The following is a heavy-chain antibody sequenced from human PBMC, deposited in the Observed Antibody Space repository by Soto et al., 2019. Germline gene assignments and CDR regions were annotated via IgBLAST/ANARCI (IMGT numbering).Heavy chain of an antibody. V-gene: IGHV4-4*07. J-gene: IGHJ2*01. Sequence: SETLSLTCSVSGGSINTYYWNWIRQPAGKGLEWIGRIYTSGSTNYNPSLKSRVTMSVDTSKNQFSPKLSSVTAADTAVYYCARGVYYYESSGYYYGLSWYFDLWGRGTLVTVS. CDR3: ARGVYYYESSGYYYGLSWYFDL. CDR2: IYTSGST. D-gene: IGHD3-22*01. CDR1: GGSINTYY.